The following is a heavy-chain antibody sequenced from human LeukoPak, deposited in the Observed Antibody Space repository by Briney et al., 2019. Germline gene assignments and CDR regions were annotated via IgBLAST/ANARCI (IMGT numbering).Heavy chain of an antibody. CDR1: GGSVSSGSYY. CDR3: ARDRTQCEVSL. Sequence: KPSETLSLTCTVSGGSVSSGSYYWSWIRQPPGKGLEWIGYIYYSGSTNYNPSLKSRVTISVDTSKNQFSLKLSSVTAADTAVYYCARDRTQCEVSLWCQGTLVTV. D-gene: IGHD6-19*01. V-gene: IGHV4-61*01. J-gene: IGHJ4*02. CDR2: IYYSGST.